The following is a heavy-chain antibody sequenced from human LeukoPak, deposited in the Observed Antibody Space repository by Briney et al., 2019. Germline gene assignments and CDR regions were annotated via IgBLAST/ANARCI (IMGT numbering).Heavy chain of an antibody. CDR2: IYADGTT. Sequence: GGSLRLSCAASGFIVNTNYMTWVRQAPGRGLEWVSFIYADGTTYYADSVKGRFTISRDNAKNSLYLQMNSLRAEDTAVYYCAREPYDSSGYYGGFDYWGQGTLVTVSS. J-gene: IGHJ4*02. CDR3: AREPYDSSGYYGGFDY. D-gene: IGHD3-22*01. V-gene: IGHV3-53*01. CDR1: GFIVNTNY.